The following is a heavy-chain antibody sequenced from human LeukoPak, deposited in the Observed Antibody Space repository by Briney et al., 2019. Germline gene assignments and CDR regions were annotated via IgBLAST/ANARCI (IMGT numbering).Heavy chain of an antibody. CDR1: GYTFTSYW. V-gene: IGHV5-51*01. CDR3: AKTGDFSSAFEY. CDR2: IYPGDSDT. D-gene: IGHD6-6*01. J-gene: IGHJ4*02. Sequence: GESLKISCKSSGYTFTSYWIGWVRQMPGKGLEWMGIIYPGDSDTRYSASFQGQVTISADKSISTAYLQWNRLKASDTAMYYCAKTGDFSSAFEYWGQGTVVTVSS.